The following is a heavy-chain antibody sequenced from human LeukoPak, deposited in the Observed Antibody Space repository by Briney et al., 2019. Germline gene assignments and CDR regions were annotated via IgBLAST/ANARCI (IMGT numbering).Heavy chain of an antibody. CDR1: GGSISSSSYY. Sequence: PSETLSLTCTVSGGSISSSSYYWGWIRQPPGKGLEWIGSIYYSGSTYYNPSLKSRVTISVDTSKNQFSLKLSSVTAADTAVYYCTRVPVATIQGYYYYYMDVWGKGTTVTVSS. CDR2: IYYSGST. J-gene: IGHJ6*03. V-gene: IGHV4-39*07. CDR3: TRVPVATIQGYYYYYMDV. D-gene: IGHD5-24*01.